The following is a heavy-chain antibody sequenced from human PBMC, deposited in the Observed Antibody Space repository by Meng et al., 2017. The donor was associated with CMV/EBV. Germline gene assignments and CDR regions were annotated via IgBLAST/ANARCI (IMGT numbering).Heavy chain of an antibody. Sequence: GGSLRLSCAASGITFSSYGMHWVRQAPGKGLEWVAVIWYDGSNKYYADSVKGRFTISRDNSKNTLYLQMNSLRAEDTAVYYCAKAGYCSSTSCYEIDYWGQGTLVTVSS. D-gene: IGHD2-2*03. CDR1: GITFSSYG. J-gene: IGHJ4*02. CDR2: IWYDGSNK. V-gene: IGHV3-33*06. CDR3: AKAGYCSSTSCYEIDY.